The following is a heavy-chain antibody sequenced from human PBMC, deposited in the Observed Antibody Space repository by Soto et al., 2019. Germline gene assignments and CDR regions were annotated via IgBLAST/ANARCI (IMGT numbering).Heavy chain of an antibody. CDR1: GFTFSSHW. D-gene: IGHD3-16*01. Sequence: GSLRLSCAASGFTFSSHWMHWVRHVPGKQFVWVARINSYGSSTEYADSVKGRFTISRDNAKNMLYLQMKSLGDEDTAVYYCARDRPDVPDPSSVDQPMFDNWRHGILVTVS. J-gene: IGHJ4*01. CDR2: INSYGSST. V-gene: IGHV3-74*03. CDR3: ARDRPDVPDPSSVDQPMFDN.